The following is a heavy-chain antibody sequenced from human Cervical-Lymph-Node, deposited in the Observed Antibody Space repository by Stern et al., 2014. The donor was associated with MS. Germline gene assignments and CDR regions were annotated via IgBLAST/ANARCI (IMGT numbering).Heavy chain of an antibody. CDR2: ISRAGGRL. J-gene: IGHJ6*02. D-gene: IGHD3-16*01. CDR1: GFTFGDCA. V-gene: IGHV3-9*01. Sequence: EVQLVESGGALVQPGRSLRLTCSGSGFTFGDCAMHWVRQAPGKGLEWVSGISRAGGRLTYSDSVKGRFTLSIDNATPSLYLPLHSLRAEDTALYYGVKGGLKQGGHYHFEMDLWGRGPAVTV. CDR3: VKGGLKQGGHYHFEMDL.